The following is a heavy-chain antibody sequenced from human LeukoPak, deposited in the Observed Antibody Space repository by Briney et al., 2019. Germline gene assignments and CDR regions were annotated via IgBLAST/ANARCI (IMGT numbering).Heavy chain of an antibody. V-gene: IGHV6-1*01. Sequence: SQTLSLTCAISGDSVSSNSATWNWIRQSPSRSLEWLGRTYYRSKWYNESAISVKSRVSINADTSKNQSSLQLNSVTPEDTAVYYCAGGVPRHLDVWGQGTTVTVSS. D-gene: IGHD7-27*01. CDR3: AGGVPRHLDV. J-gene: IGHJ6*02. CDR1: GDSVSSNSAT. CDR2: TYYRSKWYN.